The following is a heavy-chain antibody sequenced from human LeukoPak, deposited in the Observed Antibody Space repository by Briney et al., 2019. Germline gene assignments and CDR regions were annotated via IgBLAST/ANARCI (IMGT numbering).Heavy chain of an antibody. CDR1: GFTFSSHA. J-gene: IGHJ4*02. D-gene: IGHD3-10*01. CDR2: ISFDGHNE. V-gene: IGHV3-30*04. CDR3: TRDFLHGGV. Sequence: GGSLRLSCTASGFTFSSHAMHWVRQTPDKGLEWVALISFDGHNEYYADSVKGRFTVSRDNSRNTLYLQMSSLRAEDTAVYYCTRDFLHGGVWGQGTLVTVSS.